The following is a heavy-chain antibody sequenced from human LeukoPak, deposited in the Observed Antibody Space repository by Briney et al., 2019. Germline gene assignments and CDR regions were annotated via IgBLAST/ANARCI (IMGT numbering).Heavy chain of an antibody. V-gene: IGHV3-66*01. CDR1: GFTVSSNY. J-gene: IGHJ5*02. CDR2: IYSGGST. CDR3: ARAVHYYGSGSYYSQVNRFDP. D-gene: IGHD3-10*01. Sequence: GGSLRLSCAASGFTVSSNYMSWVRQAPGKGLEWVSVIYSGGSTYYADSVKGRFTISRDNSKNTLYLQMNSLRAEDTAVYYCARAVHYYGSGSYYSQVNRFDPWGQGTLVTVSS.